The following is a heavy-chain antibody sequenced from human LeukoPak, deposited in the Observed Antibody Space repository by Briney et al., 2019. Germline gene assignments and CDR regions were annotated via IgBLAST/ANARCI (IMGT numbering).Heavy chain of an antibody. CDR1: GFTFDDYG. CDR3: ARDLTDSSGSY. J-gene: IGHJ4*02. Sequence: GGSLRLSCAASGFTFDDYGMSWVRQAPGKGLEWVSGINWNGGSTGYADSVKGRFTISRDNAKNTLYLQMNSLRAEDTAVYYCARDLTDSSGSYWGQGTLVTVSS. D-gene: IGHD3-22*01. CDR2: INWNGGST. V-gene: IGHV3-20*04.